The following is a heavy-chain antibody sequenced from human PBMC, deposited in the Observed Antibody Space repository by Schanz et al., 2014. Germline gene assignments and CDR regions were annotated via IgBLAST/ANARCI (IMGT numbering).Heavy chain of an antibody. CDR2: ISSGGGST. J-gene: IGHJ4*02. CDR1: GFSFTTYA. D-gene: IGHD2-2*03. V-gene: IGHV3-23*04. Sequence: EVQLVESGGGLVQPGGSLRLSCASSGFSFTTYAMSWVRQAPGKGLEWVSSISSGGGSTYYADSVKGRFTISRDNSKNTLYLQMNSLRPEDTAVYYCARAGYCTSVSCSLFVSDYWGQGTLVTVSS. CDR3: ARAGYCTSVSCSLFVSDY.